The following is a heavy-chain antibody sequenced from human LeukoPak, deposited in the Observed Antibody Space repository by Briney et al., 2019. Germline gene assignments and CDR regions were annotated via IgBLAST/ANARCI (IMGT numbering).Heavy chain of an antibody. CDR2: IYYSGST. V-gene: IGHV4-39*07. D-gene: IGHD3-10*01. CDR1: GGSISSSSYY. CDR3: ARGAGQSPHLIDY. Sequence: PSETLSLTCTVSGGSISSSSYYWGWIRQPPGKGLEWIGSIYYSGSTYYNPSLKSRVTISVDTSKNQFSLKLSSVTAADTAVYYCARGAGQSPHLIDYWGQGTLVTVSS. J-gene: IGHJ4*02.